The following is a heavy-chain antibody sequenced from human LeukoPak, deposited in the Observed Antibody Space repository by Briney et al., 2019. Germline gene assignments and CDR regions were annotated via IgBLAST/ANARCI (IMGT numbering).Heavy chain of an antibody. J-gene: IGHJ6*03. CDR3: ATWTYDILTGYYANYYYYYMDV. CDR1: GFTFSTYA. Sequence: HSGGSLRLSCAASGFTFSTYAMSWVRQAPGKGLEWVSAISGSAGSTYHPASVKGRFTISRDNSKYTLYLQMISLRAEDTALYYCATWTYDILTGYYANYYYYYMDVWGKGTTVTVSS. CDR2: ISGSAGST. D-gene: IGHD3-9*01. V-gene: IGHV3-23*01.